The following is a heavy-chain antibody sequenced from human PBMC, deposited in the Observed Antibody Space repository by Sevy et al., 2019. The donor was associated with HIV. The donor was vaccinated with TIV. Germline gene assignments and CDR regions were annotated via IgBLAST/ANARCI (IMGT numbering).Heavy chain of an antibody. Sequence: SETLSLTCTVSGGSISSDNYFWSWIRQPPGKGLELIGYISYTGSPYNNPSLKSRVTLEVDTSKNQFSLKLTSVTAADTAVYFCAREVNRPEDSDAFDIWGQGTRVTVSS. J-gene: IGHJ3*02. V-gene: IGHV4-30-4*01. CDR3: AREVNRPEDSDAFDI. D-gene: IGHD5-18*01. CDR2: ISYTGSP. CDR1: GGSISSDNYF.